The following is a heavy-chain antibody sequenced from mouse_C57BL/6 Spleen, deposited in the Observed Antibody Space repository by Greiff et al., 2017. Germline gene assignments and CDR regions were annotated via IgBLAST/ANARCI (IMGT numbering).Heavy chain of an antibody. J-gene: IGHJ3*01. V-gene: IGHV1-55*01. CDR3: ARPHYYSTSAWFAY. CDR1: GYTFTSYW. D-gene: IGHD1-1*01. CDR2: IYPGSGST. Sequence: QVQLQQPGAELVKPGASVKMSCKASGYTFTSYWITWVKQRPGQGLEWIGDIYPGSGSTNYNEKVKSKATLTVDTSSSTAYMHLSSLTSDDSAVYYCARPHYYSTSAWFAYWGQGTLVTVSA.